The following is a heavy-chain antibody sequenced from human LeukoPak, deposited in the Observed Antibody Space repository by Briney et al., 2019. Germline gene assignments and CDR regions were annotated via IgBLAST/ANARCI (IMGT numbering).Heavy chain of an antibody. D-gene: IGHD2-8*02. J-gene: IGHJ3*02. CDR1: GFTFSSYG. CDR3: ATARDVPVTPYAFDI. CDR2: ISYDGSNK. Sequence: GRSLRLSCAASGFTFSSYGMHWVRQAPGKGLEWVAVISYDGSNKYYADSVKGRFTISRDNSENTLYLQMNSLRAEDTAVYYCATARDVPVTPYAFDIWGQGTMVTVSS. V-gene: IGHV3-30*03.